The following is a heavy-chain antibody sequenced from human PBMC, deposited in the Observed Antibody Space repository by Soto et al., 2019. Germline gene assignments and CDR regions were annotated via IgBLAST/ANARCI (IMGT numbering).Heavy chain of an antibody. J-gene: IGHJ5*02. Sequence: QVQLVQSGAEVKKPGSSVKVSCKASGGTFSSYAISWVRQAPGQGLEWMGGIIPIFGTANYAQKFQGRVTITADESTSTANMELSSLRSEYTAVYYCARGDIVATTAMVTNNWCDPWGQGTLVTVSS. CDR3: ARGDIVATTAMVTNNWCDP. V-gene: IGHV1-69*01. CDR1: GGTFSSYA. D-gene: IGHD5-12*01. CDR2: IIPIFGTA.